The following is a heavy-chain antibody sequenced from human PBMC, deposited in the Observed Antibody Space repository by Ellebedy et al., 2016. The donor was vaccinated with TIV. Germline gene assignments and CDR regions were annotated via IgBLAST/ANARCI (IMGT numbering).Heavy chain of an antibody. Sequence: SVKVSXXTSGYTFTTYGISWVRQAPGQGLEWMGRIIPMINLPKSAQKFQGRVTITADKSTSTAYLELSSLRSEDTAVYYCARHLYSSSWYDDSWGQGTLVTVSS. CDR1: GYTFTTYG. V-gene: IGHV1-69*10. J-gene: IGHJ5*01. D-gene: IGHD6-19*01. CDR2: IIPMINLP. CDR3: ARHLYSSSWYDDS.